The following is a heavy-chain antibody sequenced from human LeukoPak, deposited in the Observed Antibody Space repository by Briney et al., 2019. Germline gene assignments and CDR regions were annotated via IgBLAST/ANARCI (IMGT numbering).Heavy chain of an antibody. J-gene: IGHJ3*02. CDR2: ISRNGGST. V-gene: IGHV3-64D*06. Sequence: RGSLRLPCSTSGFTFNSYPVHWVRQAPGKGLEYVSGISRNGGSTYYADSVKGRFTISRDNSKNTLYLQMSSLSAEDTPLYYCVDESEFLVASNSGFVIRGQGAMVTVSS. CDR1: GFTFNSYP. D-gene: IGHD3-3*01. CDR3: VDESEFLVASNSGFVI.